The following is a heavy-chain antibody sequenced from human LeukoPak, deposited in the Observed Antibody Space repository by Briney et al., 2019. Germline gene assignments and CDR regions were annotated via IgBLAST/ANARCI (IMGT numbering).Heavy chain of an antibody. V-gene: IGHV3-23*01. J-gene: IGHJ4*02. D-gene: IGHD2-21*01. Sequence: GGSLRLSCTASGLSLNSYAMSWVRQAPGKGLEWVSRISDSGNTYHADSVKGRFTISSDSSKNTLFLQMNGLIPEDAAVYYCAKAPVTTCRGAYCFPFDYWGQGTLVTVSS. CDR3: AKAPVTTCRGAYCFPFDY. CDR1: GLSLNSYA. CDR2: ISDSGNT.